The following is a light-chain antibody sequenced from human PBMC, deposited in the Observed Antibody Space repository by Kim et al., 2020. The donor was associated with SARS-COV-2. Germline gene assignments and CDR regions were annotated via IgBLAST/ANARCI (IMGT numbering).Light chain of an antibody. Sequence: EVVLTQSPATLSVSPGDRATLSCRASQSINTNLAWYQQKPGQAPRLLIFGASIRATGFPARFSGSGSGREFTLTISSLQSEDFAVYYCQQYYKWASVTFGGGTKVDIK. CDR3: QQYYKWASVT. J-gene: IGKJ4*01. CDR1: QSINTN. CDR2: GAS. V-gene: IGKV3D-15*01.